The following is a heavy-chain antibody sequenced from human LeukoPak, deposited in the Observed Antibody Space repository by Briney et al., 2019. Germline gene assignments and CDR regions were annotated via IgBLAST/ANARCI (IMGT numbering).Heavy chain of an antibody. CDR3: ASSVYHTYYYDSSGYFDY. D-gene: IGHD3-22*01. Sequence: ASVKVSCKASGYTFTDYYMHWVRQAPGQGLEWMGRINPNSGGTNYAQKFQGRVTMTRDTSISTAYMELSRLRSDDTAVYYCASSVYHTYYYDSSGYFDYWGQGTLVTVSS. CDR2: INPNSGGT. V-gene: IGHV1-2*06. CDR1: GYTFTDYY. J-gene: IGHJ4*02.